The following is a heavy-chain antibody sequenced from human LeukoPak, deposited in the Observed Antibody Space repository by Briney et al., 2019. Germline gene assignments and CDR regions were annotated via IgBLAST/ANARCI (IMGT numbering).Heavy chain of an antibody. CDR3: VRDIGWFRFDY. D-gene: IGHD6-19*01. V-gene: IGHV3-23*01. CDR1: GFTFSNFL. CDR2: ISGSGGDT. J-gene: IGHJ4*02. Sequence: GGSLRLSCAASGFTFSNFLMTWVRQAPGKGPEWVSAISGSGGDTYYADSVKGRFTISRDNAKNSLYLQMNTLRAEDTAVYYCVRDIGWFRFDYWGQGTLVTVSS.